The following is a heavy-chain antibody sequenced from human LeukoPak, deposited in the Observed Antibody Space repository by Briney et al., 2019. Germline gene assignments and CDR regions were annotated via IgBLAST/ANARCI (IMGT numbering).Heavy chain of an antibody. CDR1: GGSIGGHTFY. D-gene: IGHD6-19*01. Sequence: SETLSLTCNVSGGSIGGHTFYWAWIRQPPGKGLEWIATIYYNGNTFYNPSLKSRVAISIDMSKSQFSLHLSSVTAADTAIYYCARLTALAGHRGAFDIWGPGTMVTVSS. CDR3: ARLTALAGHRGAFDI. V-gene: IGHV4-39*01. CDR2: IYYNGNT. J-gene: IGHJ3*02.